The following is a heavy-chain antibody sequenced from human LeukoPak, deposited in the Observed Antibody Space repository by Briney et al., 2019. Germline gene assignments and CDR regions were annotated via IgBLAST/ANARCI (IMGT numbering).Heavy chain of an antibody. V-gene: IGHV5-10-1*01. CDR2: IDPSDSYT. CDR3: ARHYGAAGDFDY. D-gene: IGHD6-13*01. J-gene: IGHJ4*02. CDR1: GYSFTSYW. Sequence: GESLKISCKGSGYSFTSYWISWVRQMPGKGLEWMGRIDPSDSYTNYSPSFEGHVTISAVKSISTAYLQWSSLKASDIATYYCARHYGAAGDFDYWGQGTLVTVSS.